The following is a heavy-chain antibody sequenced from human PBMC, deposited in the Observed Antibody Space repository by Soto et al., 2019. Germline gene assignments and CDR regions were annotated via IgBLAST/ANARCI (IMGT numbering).Heavy chain of an antibody. J-gene: IGHJ4*02. Sequence: EVQLVESGGGLVQPGGSLRLSCAASGFTFSSYWMHWVRQAPGKRMVWVSRINDDGSSTSRADSVKGRFTSARDSAKNTVYLHMNSLRAEDTAVYYCARDLGYAGYDSAFDFWGQGALVTVS. CDR3: ARDLGYAGYDSAFDF. V-gene: IGHV3-74*01. CDR1: GFTFSSYW. CDR2: INDDGSST. D-gene: IGHD5-12*01.